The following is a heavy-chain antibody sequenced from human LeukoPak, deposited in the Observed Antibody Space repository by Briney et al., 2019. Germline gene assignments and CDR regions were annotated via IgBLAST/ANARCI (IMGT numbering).Heavy chain of an antibody. Sequence: GGSLRLSCAASGFIFSSYSMNWVRQAPGKGLEWVSSIRSSSSYIYYADSLKGRFTISRDNAKNSLYLQMNSLRAEDSAVYYCARDGPSIAADFDCWGQGTLVTVSS. D-gene: IGHD6-6*01. J-gene: IGHJ4*02. CDR2: IRSSSSYI. CDR1: GFIFSSYS. V-gene: IGHV3-21*01. CDR3: ARDGPSIAADFDC.